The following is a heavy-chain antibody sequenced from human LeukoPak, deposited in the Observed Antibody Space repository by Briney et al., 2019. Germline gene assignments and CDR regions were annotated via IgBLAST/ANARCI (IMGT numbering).Heavy chain of an antibody. CDR1: GFTFSNYW. J-gene: IGHJ4*02. D-gene: IGHD6-13*01. CDR2: IKEDGSEK. V-gene: IGHV3-7*01. CDR3: ASGRQLGY. Sequence: GGSLRLSCAASGFTFSNYWMSWVRQAPGKGLEWVANIKEDGSEKYYVDSVKGRFTISRDNARNSLYLQLTSLRAEDTAVYYCASGRQLGYWGKGTLVTVSS.